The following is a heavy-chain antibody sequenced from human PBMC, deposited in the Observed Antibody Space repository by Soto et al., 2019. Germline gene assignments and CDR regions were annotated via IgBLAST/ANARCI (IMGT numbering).Heavy chain of an antibody. V-gene: IGHV1-69*06. Sequence: QVQLVQSGAEVKKPGSAVNVSCKASGGTFNGYAVSWVRQAPGQGLEWMGGIIPLFGAPRYAQKFQGRVTITADKATSTVYMEVNSLRSEDTAVFYCARARSNYAYNYALDVWGQGTTVIVSS. D-gene: IGHD4-4*01. CDR2: IIPLFGAP. J-gene: IGHJ6*02. CDR1: GGTFNGYA. CDR3: ARARSNYAYNYALDV.